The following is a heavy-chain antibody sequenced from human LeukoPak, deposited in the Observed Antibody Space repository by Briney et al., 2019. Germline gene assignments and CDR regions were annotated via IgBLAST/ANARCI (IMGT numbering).Heavy chain of an antibody. CDR1: GFTFSNYG. J-gene: IGHJ4*02. CDR2: IWYDGSNK. Sequence: GGSLILSCAASGFTFSNYGMHWVRQAPGKGLEWVAVIWYDGSNKYYADSVKGRFTISRDNSKNTLYLQMNSLRAEDTAVYYCARDKAAAGYFDYWGQGTLVTVSS. D-gene: IGHD6-13*01. V-gene: IGHV3-33*01. CDR3: ARDKAAAGYFDY.